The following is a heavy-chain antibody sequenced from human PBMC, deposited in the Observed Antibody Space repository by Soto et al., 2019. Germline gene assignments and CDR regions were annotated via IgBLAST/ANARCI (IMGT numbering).Heavy chain of an antibody. CDR2: IYYSGST. J-gene: IGHJ6*02. CDR1: GGSISSYY. CDR3: ARGGLGYCSSTSCHTNYYYGMDV. D-gene: IGHD2-2*01. Sequence: LSLTCTVSGGSISSYYWSWIRQPPGKGLEWIGYIYYSGSTNYNPSLKSRVTISVDTSKNQFSLKLSSVTAADTAVYYCARGGLGYCSSTSCHTNYYYGMDVWGQGTTVTVSS. V-gene: IGHV4-59*01.